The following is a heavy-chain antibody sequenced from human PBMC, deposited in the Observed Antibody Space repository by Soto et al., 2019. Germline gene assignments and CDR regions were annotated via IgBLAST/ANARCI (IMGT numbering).Heavy chain of an antibody. CDR3: ARDRENVLGFLGRRENYCYYGMDV. J-gene: IGHJ6*02. CDR2: ISYDESNT. CDR1: GFSFSSYA. D-gene: IGHD3-3*01. V-gene: IGHV3-30*04. Sequence: QVQLVESGGGVVQPGKSLRLSCTASGFSFSSYAIHWVRQAPGKGQEWVAVISYDESNTFYADSVKGRSTISRDNSKNTLYLQVTSLRDEDTAVYHCARDRENVLGFLGRRENYCYYGMDVWGQGTTVTVS.